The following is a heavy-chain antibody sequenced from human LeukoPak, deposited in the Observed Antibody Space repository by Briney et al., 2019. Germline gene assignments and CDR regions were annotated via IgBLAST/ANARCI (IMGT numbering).Heavy chain of an antibody. V-gene: IGHV1-8*01. Sequence: ASVKVSCKASGYTFTSYDINWVRQATGQGLEWMGWMNPNSGNTGYAQKFQGRVTMTRNTSISTAYMELSSLRSEDTAVYYCARGSLNSPAYSSSWYPFTYVSRTPLDYWGQGTLVTVSS. J-gene: IGHJ4*02. D-gene: IGHD6-13*01. CDR1: GYTFTSYD. CDR3: ARGSLNSPAYSSSWYPFTYVSRTPLDY. CDR2: MNPNSGNT.